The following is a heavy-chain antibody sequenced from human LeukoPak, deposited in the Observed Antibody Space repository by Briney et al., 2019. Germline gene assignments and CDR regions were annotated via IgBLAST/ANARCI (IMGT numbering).Heavy chain of an antibody. Sequence: GGSLRLSCAASGVTVSSNYMSWVRQAPGKGLEWVSVIYSGGSTYYADSVKGRFTISRDNSKNTLYLQMNSLRAEDTAVYYCASGSGWYEAYYFDYWGQGTLVTVSS. CDR3: ASGSGWYEAYYFDY. CDR1: GVTVSSNY. CDR2: IYSGGST. V-gene: IGHV3-66*01. D-gene: IGHD6-19*01. J-gene: IGHJ4*02.